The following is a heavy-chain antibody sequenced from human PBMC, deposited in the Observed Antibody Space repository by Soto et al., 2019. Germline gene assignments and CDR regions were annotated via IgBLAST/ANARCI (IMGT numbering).Heavy chain of an antibody. Sequence: QVQLQESGPGLVKPSETLSLTCTVSGGSVSSGSYYWSWIRQPPGKGLEWIGYIYYSGSTNYNPSLKSRVTISVDTSKNQFSLKLSSVTAADTAVYYCAREYSSSSTDAFDIWGQGTMVTVSS. CDR1: GGSVSSGSYY. J-gene: IGHJ3*02. CDR2: IYYSGST. V-gene: IGHV4-61*01. CDR3: AREYSSSSTDAFDI. D-gene: IGHD6-6*01.